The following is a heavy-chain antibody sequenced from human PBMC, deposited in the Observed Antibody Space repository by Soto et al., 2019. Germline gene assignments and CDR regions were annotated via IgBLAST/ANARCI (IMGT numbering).Heavy chain of an antibody. Sequence: PXVSLRLSCAASRFTFSNACMSWVRQAPGEGLEWVGRIKSKTDGGTTDYAAPVKGRFTISRDDSKNTLYLQMNSLKTEDTAVYYCAEQQLPNWFDPWGQGTLVTVSS. CDR2: IKSKTDGGTT. J-gene: IGHJ5*02. D-gene: IGHD6-13*01. CDR3: AEQQLPNWFDP. V-gene: IGHV3-15*01. CDR1: RFTFSNAC.